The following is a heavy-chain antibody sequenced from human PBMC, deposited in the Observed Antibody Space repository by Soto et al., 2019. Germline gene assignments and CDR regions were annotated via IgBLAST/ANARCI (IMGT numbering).Heavy chain of an antibody. D-gene: IGHD3-10*01. Sequence: QVQLVESGGGVVQPGRSLRLSCAASGFTFSSYGMHWVRQAPGKGLEWVAVIWYDGSNKYYADSVKGRFTISRDNSKNTLHLQMNSLRAEDTAVYYCARDPYGSGYFDYWGQGTLVTVSS. J-gene: IGHJ4*02. CDR3: ARDPYGSGYFDY. CDR2: IWYDGSNK. CDR1: GFTFSSYG. V-gene: IGHV3-33*01.